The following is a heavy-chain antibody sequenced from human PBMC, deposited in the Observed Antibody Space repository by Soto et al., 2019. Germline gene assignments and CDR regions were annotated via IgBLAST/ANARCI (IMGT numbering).Heavy chain of an antibody. CDR2: MYHSGST. CDR1: GGSISSGGYS. J-gene: IGHJ4*02. V-gene: IGHV4-30-2*02. Sequence: SETLSLTCAVSGGSISSGGYSWSWIRQPPGKGLEWIGYMYHSGSTDYSPSLMSRVTISVDRPKNQVSLNLSSVTTADTAVYYCAKDVKHYDVPLFYFDYWGQGTLVTVSS. CDR3: AKDVKHYDVPLFYFDY. D-gene: IGHD3-3*01.